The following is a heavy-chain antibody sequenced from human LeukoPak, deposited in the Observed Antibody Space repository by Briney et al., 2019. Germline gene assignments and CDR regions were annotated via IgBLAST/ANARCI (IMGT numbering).Heavy chain of an antibody. Sequence: GGSLRLSCAASGFTVSSNYMSWVRQAPGKGLEWVSVIYSGGSTYYADSVKGRFTISRDNSKNTLYLQMNSLRAEDTAVYYCARVDYSGSYPGYWGQGTLVTVSS. CDR2: IYSGGST. CDR1: GFTVSSNY. CDR3: ARVDYSGSYPGY. D-gene: IGHD1-26*01. J-gene: IGHJ4*02. V-gene: IGHV3-53*01.